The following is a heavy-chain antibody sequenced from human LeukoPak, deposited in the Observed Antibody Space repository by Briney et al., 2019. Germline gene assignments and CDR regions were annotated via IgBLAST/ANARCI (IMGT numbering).Heavy chain of an antibody. CDR1: GFTVSSNY. CDR2: IYSGGST. CDR3: ARVVSGYRHFDY. Sequence: GGSLRLSCAASGFTVSSNYMSWVRQAPGKGLEWVSVIYSGGSTYYAGSVKGRFTISRDTPKNTLYLQMNSLRVEDTAVYYCARVVSGYRHFDYWGQGTLVTVSS. V-gene: IGHV3-53*01. D-gene: IGHD5-12*01. J-gene: IGHJ4*02.